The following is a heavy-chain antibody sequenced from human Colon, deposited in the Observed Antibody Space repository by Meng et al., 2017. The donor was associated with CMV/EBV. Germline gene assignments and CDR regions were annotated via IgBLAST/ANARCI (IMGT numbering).Heavy chain of an antibody. Sequence: ASVKDSCKSSGYTFTDYYIHWVRQAPGQGLEWMGWIDPKSGGTKYPQAFQGRVTMSSDTSMTTAYLDISGLRSDDTAIYYCARSEFWNSFYKHIDFDSWGQGTLVTVSS. CDR2: IDPKSGGT. CDR3: ARSEFWNSFYKHIDFDS. D-gene: IGHD3/OR15-3a*01. V-gene: IGHV1-2*02. CDR1: GYTFTDYY. J-gene: IGHJ4*02.